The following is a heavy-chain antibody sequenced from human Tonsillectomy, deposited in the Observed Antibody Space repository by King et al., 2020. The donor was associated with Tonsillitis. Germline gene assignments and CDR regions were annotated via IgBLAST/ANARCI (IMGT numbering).Heavy chain of an antibody. CDR2: IGPSGGNA. J-gene: IGHJ4*02. CDR3: VKEGWGDN. V-gene: IGHV3-23*04. CDR1: GFTFSTYT. D-gene: IGHD6-19*01. Sequence: VQLVESGGGLVQPGGALRLSCTAAGFTFSTYTMSWVRQAPGKGLEWVSVIGPSGGNAFYADSVKGRFTISRDNSKNMLYLQMNSLRAEDTAVYYCVKEGWGDNWGEGTLVTVSS.